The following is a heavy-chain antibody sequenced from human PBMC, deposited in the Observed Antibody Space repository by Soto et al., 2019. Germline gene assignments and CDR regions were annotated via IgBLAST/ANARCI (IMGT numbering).Heavy chain of an antibody. CDR3: ARDPIWTYTWNYARLNYLDP. CDR2: IDTAKGNI. CDR1: GYTFTNNV. D-gene: IGHD1-7*01. J-gene: IGHJ5*02. Sequence: SVKVSCKASGYTFTNNVIHLLRQAPGQTLECMGWIDTAKGNIKHSQKIEARFTLTRDTAASTAYMKLNSLRSDDTAVYYCARDPIWTYTWNYARLNYLDPWGQGTLVTVSS. V-gene: IGHV1-3*04.